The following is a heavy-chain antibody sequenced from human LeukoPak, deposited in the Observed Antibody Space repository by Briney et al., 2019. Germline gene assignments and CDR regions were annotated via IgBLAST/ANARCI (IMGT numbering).Heavy chain of an antibody. CDR2: FDPEDGET. CDR3: ATGGSGYPYYFDY. V-gene: IGHV1-24*01. J-gene: IGHJ4*02. D-gene: IGHD3-22*01. Sequence: ASVKVSCKVSGYTLTELSMHWVRQAPGKGLEWMGGFDPEDGETIYAQKFQGRVTMTEDTSTDTAYMELSSLRSEDTAMYYCATGGSGYPYYFDYWGQGTLVTVSS. CDR1: GYTLTELS.